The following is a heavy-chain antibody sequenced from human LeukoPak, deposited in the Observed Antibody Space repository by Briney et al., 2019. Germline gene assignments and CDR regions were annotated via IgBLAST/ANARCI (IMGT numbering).Heavy chain of an antibody. CDR3: ARRPIIAVPGTHYFDY. J-gene: IGHJ4*02. CDR2: ISGSGGTT. CDR1: GFTFSTCA. Sequence: GGSLRLSCAASGFTFSTCAMSWVRQAPGKGLEWVTAISGSGGTTIYADSVKGRFTISRDNSKNTLYLQMNSLRAKDTAVYYCARRPIIAVPGTHYFDYWGQGTLVTVSS. V-gene: IGHV3-23*01. D-gene: IGHD6-19*01.